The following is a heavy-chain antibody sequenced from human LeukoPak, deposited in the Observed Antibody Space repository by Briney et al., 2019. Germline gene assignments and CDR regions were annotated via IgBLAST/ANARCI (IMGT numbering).Heavy chain of an antibody. V-gene: IGHV1-69*04. CDR2: IIPIFGIA. Sequence: SVKVSCKASGGTFSRYAISWVRQAPGQGLEWMGRIIPIFGIANYAQKFQGRVTITADKSTSTAYMELSSLRSEDTAVYYCAADGLEPAFGSVSGSFDYWGQGTLVTVSS. CDR3: AADGLEPAFGSVSGSFDY. CDR1: GGTFSRYA. J-gene: IGHJ4*02. D-gene: IGHD1-1*01.